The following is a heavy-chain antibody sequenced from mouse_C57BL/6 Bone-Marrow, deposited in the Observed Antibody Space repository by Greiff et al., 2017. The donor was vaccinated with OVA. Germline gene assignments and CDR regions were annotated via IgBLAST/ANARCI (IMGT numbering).Heavy chain of an antibody. CDR3: VRHEGLRRFAWFAY. D-gene: IGHD2-4*01. CDR2: IRSKSNNYAT. Sequence: EVKLMESGGGLVQPKGSLKLSCAASGFSFNTYAMNWVRQAPGKGLEWVARIRSKSNNYATYYADSVKDRFTISRDDSESMLYLQMNNLKTEDTAMYYCVRHEGLRRFAWFAYWGQGTLVTVSA. V-gene: IGHV10-1*01. CDR1: GFSFNTYA. J-gene: IGHJ3*01.